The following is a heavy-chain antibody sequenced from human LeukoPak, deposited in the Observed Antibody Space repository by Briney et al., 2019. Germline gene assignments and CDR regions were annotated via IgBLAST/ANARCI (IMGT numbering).Heavy chain of an antibody. Sequence: GGSLRLSCAASGFTFSSYAMTWVRQAPGKGLEWVSAISTSGDNTYYADSVRGRFTISRDNSKDTLYLQMNSLRAEDTAVYYCARDRVDTAMVLLDYWGQGTLVTVSS. CDR2: ISTSGDNT. D-gene: IGHD5-18*01. CDR1: GFTFSSYA. J-gene: IGHJ4*02. V-gene: IGHV3-23*01. CDR3: ARDRVDTAMVLLDY.